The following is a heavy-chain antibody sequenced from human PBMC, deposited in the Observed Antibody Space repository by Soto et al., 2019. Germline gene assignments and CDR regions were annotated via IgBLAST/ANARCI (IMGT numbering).Heavy chain of an antibody. Sequence: GDPLTISGKGSGYRFTSYWCSWEHQMPGKGLEWMGRIDPSDSYTNYSPSFQGHVTISADKSISTAYLQWSSLKASDNAMYYCARHIVAYCGGDCYSGDYWGQGTLVTSPQ. CDR2: IDPSDSYT. CDR1: GYRFTSYW. V-gene: IGHV5-10-1*01. CDR3: ARHIVAYCGGDCYSGDY. D-gene: IGHD2-21*02. J-gene: IGHJ4*02.